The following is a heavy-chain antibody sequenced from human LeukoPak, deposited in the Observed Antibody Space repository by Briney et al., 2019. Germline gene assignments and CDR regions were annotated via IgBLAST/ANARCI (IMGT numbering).Heavy chain of an antibody. Sequence: SETLSLTCTVSSGSISNYYWSWIRQPPGRGLEWIAYIYYSGSADYNPSLKSRVTISVDTSKNQFSLKLSSVTAADTAVYYCARLRGSYWVDYWGQGTLVTVSS. V-gene: IGHV4-59*08. CDR3: ARLRGSYWVDY. CDR1: SGSISNYY. CDR2: IYYSGSA. J-gene: IGHJ4*02. D-gene: IGHD1-26*01.